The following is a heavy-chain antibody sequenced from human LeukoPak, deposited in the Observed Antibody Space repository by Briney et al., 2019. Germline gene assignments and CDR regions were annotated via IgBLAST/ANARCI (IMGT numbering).Heavy chain of an antibody. CDR3: ARVTDYGDYLDAFDI. J-gene: IGHJ3*02. CDR2: ISSSSSYI. CDR1: GFTFSSYS. Sequence: GGSLRLSCAASGFTFSSYSMNWVRQAPGKGLEWVSSISSSSSYIYYADSAKGRFTISRDNAKNSLYLQMSSLRAEDTAVYYCARVTDYGDYLDAFDIWGQGTMVTVSS. D-gene: IGHD4-17*01. V-gene: IGHV3-21*01.